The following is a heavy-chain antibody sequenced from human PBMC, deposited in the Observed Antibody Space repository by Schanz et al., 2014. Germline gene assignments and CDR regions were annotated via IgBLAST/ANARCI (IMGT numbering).Heavy chain of an antibody. D-gene: IGHD6-13*01. Sequence: QVQLVQSGAEVTKPGASVKVSCTASGYTFTSYYMHWVRQAPGQGLEWMGIINPSGGSTSYAQKCQGRVTMTRDTSTSTVYMELSSLRSEDTAVYYCARDGEAAAGCDYWGQGTLVTVSS. CDR1: GYTFTSYY. CDR2: INPSGGST. V-gene: IGHV1-46*03. J-gene: IGHJ4*02. CDR3: ARDGEAAAGCDY.